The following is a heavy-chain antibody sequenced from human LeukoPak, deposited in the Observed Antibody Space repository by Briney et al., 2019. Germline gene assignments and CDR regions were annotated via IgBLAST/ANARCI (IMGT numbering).Heavy chain of an antibody. V-gene: IGHV3-23*01. CDR1: GVTFSSYA. CDR3: APLHCSSTSCPYFDY. CDR2: ISGSGGST. Sequence: GGSLRLSCAASGVTFSSYAMSWVRQAPGKGLEWVSAISGSGGSTYYADSVKGRFTISRDNSKNTLYLQMNSLRAEDTAVYYCAPLHCSSTSCPYFDYWGQGTLVTVSS. D-gene: IGHD2-2*01. J-gene: IGHJ4*02.